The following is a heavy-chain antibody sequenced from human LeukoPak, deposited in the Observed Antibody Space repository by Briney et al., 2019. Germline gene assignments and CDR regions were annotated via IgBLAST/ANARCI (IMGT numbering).Heavy chain of an antibody. V-gene: IGHV4-4*07. Sequence: PSETLSLTCTVSGGSISSYYWSWIRQPAGKGLEWIGRIYTSGSTNYNPSLKSRVTMSVDTSKNQFSLKLSSVTAADTAVYYCARDYGAVAGSYYYYGMDVWGQGTTVTVSS. J-gene: IGHJ6*02. CDR2: IYTSGST. CDR1: GGSISSYY. CDR3: ARDYGAVAGSYYYYGMDV. D-gene: IGHD6-19*01.